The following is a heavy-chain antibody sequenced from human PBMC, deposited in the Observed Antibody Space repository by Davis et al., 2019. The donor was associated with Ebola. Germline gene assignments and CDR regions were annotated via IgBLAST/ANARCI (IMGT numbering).Heavy chain of an antibody. D-gene: IGHD6-19*01. Sequence: PSETLSLTCTVSGGFISGYYWSWIRQPAGKGLEFIGRIYPSGSTNYKPSLKGRVTMSIDTSNNQFSLKVNSVTAADTAIYYCARGVWLGDNWFDPWGQGIPVTVSS. V-gene: IGHV4-4*07. CDR2: IYPSGST. J-gene: IGHJ5*02. CDR1: GGFISGYY. CDR3: ARGVWLGDNWFDP.